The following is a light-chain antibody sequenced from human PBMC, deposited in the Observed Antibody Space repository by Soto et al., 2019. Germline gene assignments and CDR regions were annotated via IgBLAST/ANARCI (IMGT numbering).Light chain of an antibody. CDR2: DAS. J-gene: IGKJ4*01. V-gene: IGKV1-5*01. Sequence: DIPMTQSPSTLSASVGDRVTITCRASQSITRWLAWYQQKPGEAPKLLIYDASSLESGVPSRFSGSGSGTEFSLTISSLQPDDFAIDYCKQYNHYSGLTFGGGTKVEIK. CDR1: QSITRW. CDR3: KQYNHYSGLT.